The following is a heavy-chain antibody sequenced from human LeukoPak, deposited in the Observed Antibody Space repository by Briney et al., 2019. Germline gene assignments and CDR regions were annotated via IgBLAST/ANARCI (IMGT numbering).Heavy chain of an antibody. CDR1: GFIVNNKY. D-gene: IGHD3-10*02. CDR3: AELGITMIGGV. Sequence: GGSLRLSCAASGFIVNNKYMTWVRQAPGKGLEWVSAISGSGGSTYYADSVKGRFTISRDNAKNSLYLQMNSLRAEDTAVYYCAELGITMIGGVWGKGTTVTISS. V-gene: IGHV3-23*01. CDR2: ISGSGGST. J-gene: IGHJ6*04.